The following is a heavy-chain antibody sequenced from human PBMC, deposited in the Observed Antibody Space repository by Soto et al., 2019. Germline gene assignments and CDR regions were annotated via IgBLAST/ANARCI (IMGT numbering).Heavy chain of an antibody. Sequence: GGSLRLSCAASGFTFSSYGMHWVRPAPGKGLEWVAVISYDGSNKYYADSVKGRFTISRDNSKNTLYLQMNSLRAEDTAVYYCAKDKGIAAAGEPNYGMDVWGQGTTVTVSS. CDR2: ISYDGSNK. D-gene: IGHD6-13*01. CDR3: AKDKGIAAAGEPNYGMDV. J-gene: IGHJ6*02. V-gene: IGHV3-30*18. CDR1: GFTFSSYG.